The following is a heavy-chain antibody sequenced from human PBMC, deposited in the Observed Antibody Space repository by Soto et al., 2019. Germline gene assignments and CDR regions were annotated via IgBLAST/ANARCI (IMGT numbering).Heavy chain of an antibody. CDR1: GASLTSGSYY. D-gene: IGHD3-16*01. CDR2: IYRSGST. J-gene: IGHJ5*01. CDR3: ARWKYSYADLPGDWFDS. V-gene: IGHV4-61*01. Sequence: ETLSLTCTVSGASLTSGSYYWSWVRQPPGKGLEWIAYIYRSGSTNYNPSLKSRATISVDTSKNQFSLRLTSVTPADTAMYYCARWKYSYADLPGDWFDSWGQGTLVTVSS.